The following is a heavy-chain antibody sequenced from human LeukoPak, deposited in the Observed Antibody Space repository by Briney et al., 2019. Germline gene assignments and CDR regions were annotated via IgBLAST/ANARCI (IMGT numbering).Heavy chain of an antibody. CDR3: ARRAGYSSGWHQLGGYYGMDV. J-gene: IGHJ6*02. CDR1: GFTFSSYW. V-gene: IGHV3-74*01. D-gene: IGHD6-19*01. Sequence: PGGSLRLSCAASGFTFSSYWMHWVRQAPGKGLVWVSRINTDGISTSYADSVKGRFTISRDNAKNSLYLQMNSLRAEDAAVYYCARRAGYSSGWHQLGGYYGMDVWGQGTTVTVSS. CDR2: INTDGIST.